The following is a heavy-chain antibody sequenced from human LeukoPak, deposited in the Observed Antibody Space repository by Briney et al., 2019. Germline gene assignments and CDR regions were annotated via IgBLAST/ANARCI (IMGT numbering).Heavy chain of an antibody. V-gene: IGHV4-59*01. J-gene: IGHJ5*02. CDR3: ARGGRLGFDP. D-gene: IGHD3-16*01. Sequence: SETLSLTCTVSGGSISSNYWSWIRQPPGKGLEWIGYIYYSGSTNYNPSLKGRVTISVDTSKNQFSLKLSSVTAADTAVYYCARGGRLGFDPCGQGTLVTVSS. CDR1: GGSISSNY. CDR2: IYYSGST.